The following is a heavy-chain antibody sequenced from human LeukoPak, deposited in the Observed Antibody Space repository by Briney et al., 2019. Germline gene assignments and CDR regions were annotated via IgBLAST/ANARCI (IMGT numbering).Heavy chain of an antibody. CDR2: ISSSSSYI. J-gene: IGHJ4*02. CDR1: WFTFCSYS. V-gene: IGHV3-21*01. CDR3: ARAHGDSWKFDY. Sequence: GGAPRISCAASWFTFCSYSMNWGRPAPGEGVGWVSSISSSSSYIYYADSVKGRFTISRDNAKNSLYLQMNSLRAEDTAVYYCARAHGDSWKFDYWGQGTLVTVSS. D-gene: IGHD4-17*01.